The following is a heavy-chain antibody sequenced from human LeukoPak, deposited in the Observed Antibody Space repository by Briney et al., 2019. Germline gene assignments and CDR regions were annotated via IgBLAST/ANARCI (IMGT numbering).Heavy chain of an antibody. V-gene: IGHV3-48*03. Sequence: GGSLRLSYAASGFTFSSYEMNWVRQAPGKGLEWVSYISSSGSTIYYADSVKGRFTISRDNAKNSLYLQMNSLRAEDTAVCYCARVNSNYYYYGMDVWGKGTTVTVSS. CDR1: GFTFSSYE. CDR2: ISSSGSTI. D-gene: IGHD2-21*01. J-gene: IGHJ6*04. CDR3: ARVNSNYYYYGMDV.